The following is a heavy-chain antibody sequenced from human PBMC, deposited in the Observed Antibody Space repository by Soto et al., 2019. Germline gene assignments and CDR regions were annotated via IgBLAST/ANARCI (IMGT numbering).Heavy chain of an antibody. D-gene: IGHD5-18*01. CDR1: GYTFTSYA. Sequence: GASVKVSCKASGYTFTSYAMHWVRQAPGQRLEWMGWINAGNGNTKYSQKFQGRVTITRDTSASTAYMELSSLRSEDTAVYYCARGIQLCPLYGAFDIWGQVTMVTVSS. CDR3: ARGIQLCPLYGAFDI. J-gene: IGHJ3*02. V-gene: IGHV1-3*01. CDR2: INAGNGNT.